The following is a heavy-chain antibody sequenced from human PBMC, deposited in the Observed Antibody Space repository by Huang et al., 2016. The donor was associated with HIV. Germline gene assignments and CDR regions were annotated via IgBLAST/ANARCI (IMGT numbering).Heavy chain of an antibody. CDR2: ISYSGKT. Sequence: QVQLQESGPRLVKPSETLSLSCNVSDGSISSNTYHWGWIRQPPGKGLEWIGAISYSGKTYYNPSLGSRLSLSVDTSDSHFSLRLSLVTAADTGLYFCARLGNAWSVRFDSWGQGALVTVSS. D-gene: IGHD1-1*01. CDR1: DGSISSNTYH. J-gene: IGHJ4*02. CDR3: ARLGNAWSVRFDS. V-gene: IGHV4-39*02.